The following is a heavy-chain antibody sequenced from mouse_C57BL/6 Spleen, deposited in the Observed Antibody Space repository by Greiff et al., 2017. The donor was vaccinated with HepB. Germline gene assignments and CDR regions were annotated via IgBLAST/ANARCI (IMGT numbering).Heavy chain of an antibody. CDR2: INPNNGGT. J-gene: IGHJ1*03. V-gene: IGHV1-18*01. D-gene: IGHD1-1*01. CDR1: GYTFTDYN. CDR3: ARPSGSSSWYFDV. Sequence: EVQLVESGPELVKPGASVKIPCKASGYTFTDYNMDWVKQSHGKSLEWIGDINPNNGGTIYNQKFKGKATLTVDKSSSTAYMELRSLTSEDTAVYYCARPSGSSSWYFDVWGTGTTVTVSS.